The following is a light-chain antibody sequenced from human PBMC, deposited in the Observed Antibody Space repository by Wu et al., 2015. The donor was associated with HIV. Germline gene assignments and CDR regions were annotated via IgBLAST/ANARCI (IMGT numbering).Light chain of an antibody. CDR3: QQRSNWSTWT. CDR1: QSVSSN. Sequence: EIVMTQSPATLSVSPGERATLSCRASQSVSSNLAWYQQKPGQAPRLLIYGASTRATGIPARFSGSGSGTDFTLTISSLEPEDFAVYYCQQRSNWSTWTFGQGTKVEIK. CDR2: GAS. J-gene: IGKJ1*01. V-gene: IGKV3-15*01.